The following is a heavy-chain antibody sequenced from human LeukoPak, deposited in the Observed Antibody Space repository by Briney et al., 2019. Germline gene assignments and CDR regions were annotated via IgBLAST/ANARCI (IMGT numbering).Heavy chain of an antibody. CDR3: ARSVIAALNWFDP. CDR2: ISSNGGST. J-gene: IGHJ5*02. CDR1: GFTFSSYA. D-gene: IGHD6-13*01. V-gene: IGHV3-64*01. Sequence: PGGSLRLSCAASGFTFSSYAMHWVRQAPGKGLEYVSAISSNGGSTYYANSVKGRFTISRDSSKNTLYLQMGSLRAEDMAVYYCARSVIAALNWFDPWGQGTLVTVSS.